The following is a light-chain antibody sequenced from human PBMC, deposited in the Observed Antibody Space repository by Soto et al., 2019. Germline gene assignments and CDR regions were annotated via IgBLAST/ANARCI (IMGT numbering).Light chain of an antibody. Sequence: QTVVTQEPSFSVSPGGTVTLTCGLSSGSVSTSFFPTWYQQTPGQPPRTLIYNTNARSSGVPDRFSGSILGNKAALTITGAQADDESDYYCVLYLGGGISVFGGGTKLTV. CDR3: VLYLGGGISV. CDR2: NTN. V-gene: IGLV8-61*01. J-gene: IGLJ3*02. CDR1: SGSVSTSFF.